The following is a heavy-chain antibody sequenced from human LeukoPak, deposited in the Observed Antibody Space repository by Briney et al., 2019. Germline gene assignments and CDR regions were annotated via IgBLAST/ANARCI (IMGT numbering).Heavy chain of an antibody. V-gene: IGHV3-11*01. CDR1: GFTFSDYY. CDR3: AKDRAVVAATLIFDY. CDR2: ISSGGSTI. Sequence: PGGSLRLSCAVSGFTFSDYYMSWIRQAPGKGLEWVSYISSGGSTISHADSVKGRFTISRDNAENSLYLQMNSLRAEDTAVYFCAKDRAVVAATLIFDYWGQGTLVTVSS. D-gene: IGHD2-15*01. J-gene: IGHJ4*02.